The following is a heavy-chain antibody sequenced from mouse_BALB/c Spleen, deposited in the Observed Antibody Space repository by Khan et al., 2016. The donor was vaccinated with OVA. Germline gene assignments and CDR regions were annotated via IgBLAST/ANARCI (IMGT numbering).Heavy chain of an antibody. CDR1: GYTFTSYY. J-gene: IGHJ3*01. V-gene: IGHV1-53*01. CDR2: INPSNGDT. D-gene: IGHD2-4*01. Sequence: QVQLKQSGAELVKPGASVRLSCKASGYTFTSYYLYWVKQRPGQGLEWIGDINPSNGDTNFNEKFKSKATLTVDKSSSTAYIHLNSLTSEDSAVYYCTRSGYDSFAYWGQGTLVTVSA. CDR3: TRSGYDSFAY.